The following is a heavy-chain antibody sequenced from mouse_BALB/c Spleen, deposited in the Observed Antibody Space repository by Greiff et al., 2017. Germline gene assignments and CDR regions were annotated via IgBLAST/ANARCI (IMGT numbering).Heavy chain of an antibody. J-gene: IGHJ3*01. CDR2: IYPGSGST. Sequence: QVQLQQPGAELVKPGTSVKLSCKASGYNFTSYWINWVKLRPGQGLEWIGDIYPGSGSTNYNEKFKSKATLTVDTSSSTAYMQLSSLASEDSALYYCERDYYDYDAGFAYWGQGTLVTVSA. CDR1: GYNFTSYW. V-gene: IGHV1-55*01. CDR3: ERDYYDYDAGFAY. D-gene: IGHD2-4*01.